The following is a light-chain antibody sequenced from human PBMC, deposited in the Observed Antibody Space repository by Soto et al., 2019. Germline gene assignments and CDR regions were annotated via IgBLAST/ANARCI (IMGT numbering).Light chain of an antibody. CDR1: GSNIGSHN. CDR2: KNN. J-gene: IGLJ1*01. Sequence: QSALAQPPSASGTPGQRVIISCSGSGSNIGSHNVDWYQHLPGTAPKLLIRKNNQRPSGVPDRFYGSKSGASASLAISGLRSEDEADYYCATWDDSLRGHVFGTGTKLTVL. V-gene: IGLV1-47*01. CDR3: ATWDDSLRGHV.